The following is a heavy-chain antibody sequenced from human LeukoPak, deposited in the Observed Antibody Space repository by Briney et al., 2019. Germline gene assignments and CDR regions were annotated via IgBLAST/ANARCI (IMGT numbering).Heavy chain of an antibody. CDR1: RFTFSSYW. J-gene: IGHJ4*02. Sequence: GGSLRLSCAASRFTFSSYWMSWVRQAPRKGLEWVANIKQDGSEKYYVDSVKGRFTISRDNAKNSLYLQMNSLRAEDTAVYYCARDTETLYYFDYWGQGTLVTVSS. CDR2: IKQDGSEK. CDR3: ARDTETLYYFDY. V-gene: IGHV3-7*01.